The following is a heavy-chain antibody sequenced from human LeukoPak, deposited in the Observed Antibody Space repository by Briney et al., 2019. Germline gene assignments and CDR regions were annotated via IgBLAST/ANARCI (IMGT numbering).Heavy chain of an antibody. V-gene: IGHV4-39*07. Sequence: PSETLSLTCTVSGGSISSSSYYWGWIRQPPGKGLEWIGSIYYSGSTYYNPSLKSRVTISVDTSKNQFSLKLSSVTAADTAVYYCARENKNPRGYYYGSGRDSSGDYWGQGTLVTVSS. J-gene: IGHJ4*02. CDR1: GGSISSSSYY. D-gene: IGHD3-10*01. CDR3: ARENKNPRGYYYGSGRDSSGDY. CDR2: IYYSGST.